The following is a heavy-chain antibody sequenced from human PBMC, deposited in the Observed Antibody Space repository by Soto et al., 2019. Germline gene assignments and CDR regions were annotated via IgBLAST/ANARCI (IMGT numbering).Heavy chain of an antibody. CDR2: IYYSGST. J-gene: IGHJ5*02. D-gene: IGHD3-9*01. V-gene: IGHV4-59*01. CDR3: ARDALSGYLVS. Sequence: SETLSLTFTVSGGSISSYYWSWIRQPPGKGLEWIGYIYYSGSTNYNPSLKSRVTISVDTSKNQFSLKLSSVTAADTAVYYCARDALSGYLVSWGQGTLVTVSS. CDR1: GGSISSYY.